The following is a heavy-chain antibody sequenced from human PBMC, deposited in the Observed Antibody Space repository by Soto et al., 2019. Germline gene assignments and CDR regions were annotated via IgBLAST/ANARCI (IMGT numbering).Heavy chain of an antibody. V-gene: IGHV3-33*01. Sequence: QVQLVESGGGVVQPGRSLRLSCAASGFTFSSYGMHWDRQAPGKGLEWVALIWYDGSNKFYADSVKGPFTISRDNSKNTLYLQMNSLRAEDSAVYYCARGSGNYYYYMDVWGKGTTVTVSS. CDR2: IWYDGSNK. J-gene: IGHJ6*03. CDR3: ARGSGNYYYYMDV. CDR1: GFTFSSYG.